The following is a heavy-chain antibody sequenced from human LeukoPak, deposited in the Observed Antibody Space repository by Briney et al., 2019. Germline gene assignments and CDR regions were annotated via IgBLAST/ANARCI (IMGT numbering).Heavy chain of an antibody. CDR2: ISSSDSTI. V-gene: IGHV3-48*03. CDR3: ARDYGGSSPFDY. CDR1: GFTVSSYE. Sequence: GGSLRLSCAASGFTVSSYEMHWVRQPPGKGLEWVSYISSSDSTIYYADSVKGRFTISRDNAKNSLYLQMNSLRAEDTAVYYCARDYGGSSPFDYWGQGTLVTVSS. D-gene: IGHD4-23*01. J-gene: IGHJ4*02.